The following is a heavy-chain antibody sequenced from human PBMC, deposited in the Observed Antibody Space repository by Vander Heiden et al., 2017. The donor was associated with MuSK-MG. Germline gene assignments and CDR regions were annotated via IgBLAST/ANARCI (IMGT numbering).Heavy chain of an antibody. V-gene: IGHV1-18*01. CDR2: VTAYNGDT. J-gene: IGHJ4*02. Sequence: QVQLVQSGAEVKKPGASVKVSCKASGYPFINYGISWVRQAPGQGLEWMGWVTAYNGDTKYAQKLQDRVTVTTDTSTNTAYMELRSLRSDDTAVYYCARDTCYHESSAYSTAFDYWGQGTLVTVSS. CDR3: ARDTCYHESSAYSTAFDY. D-gene: IGHD3-22*01. CDR1: GYPFINYG.